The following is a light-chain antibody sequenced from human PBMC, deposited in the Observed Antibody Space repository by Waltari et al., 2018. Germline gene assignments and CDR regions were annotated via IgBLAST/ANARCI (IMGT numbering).Light chain of an antibody. CDR3: MQPLETPWT. CDR2: MGS. CDR1: QSLLHVDGYNY. J-gene: IGKJ1*01. V-gene: IGKV2-28*01. Sequence: DIVMTQSPLSLPVTPGEPASISCRSSQSLLHVDGYNYLDWYLQKRWQSPQLLIYMGSNRAAGVPDRFSGSGSGTDFTLKISRVEAEDVGVYYCMQPLETPWTFGQGTKVEIK.